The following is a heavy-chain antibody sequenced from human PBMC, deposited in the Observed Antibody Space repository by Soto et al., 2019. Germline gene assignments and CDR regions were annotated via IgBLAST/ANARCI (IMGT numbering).Heavy chain of an antibody. J-gene: IGHJ6*02. Sequence: GGCLRLACTASGFTFGDYAMGWFRQAQGGGLEWVGFIRSKAYGGTTEYAAAVKGRFTISRDDSKSIAHLPMNSLTTEVTAVYYCPSSSDYGDYRYYFCYGLDVWGQGTTVTVSS. CDR1: GFTFGDYA. CDR3: PSSSDYGDYRYYFCYGLDV. V-gene: IGHV3-49*03. CDR2: IRSKAYGGTT. D-gene: IGHD4-17*01.